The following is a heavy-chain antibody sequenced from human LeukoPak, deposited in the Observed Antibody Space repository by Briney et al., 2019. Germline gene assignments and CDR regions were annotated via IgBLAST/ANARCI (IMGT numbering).Heavy chain of an antibody. V-gene: IGHV3-7*01. Sequence: PGGSLRLSCAASGFTFSTYWMSWVRQAPGKGLEWVANIKQDGSEKFYVDSVKGRFTISRDNAKNSLYLQMHSLRVEDTAVYYCVRDPLAARLIFDYWGQGTLVTVAS. CDR2: IKQDGSEK. CDR3: VRDPLAARLIFDY. J-gene: IGHJ4*02. CDR1: GFTFSTYW. D-gene: IGHD6-6*01.